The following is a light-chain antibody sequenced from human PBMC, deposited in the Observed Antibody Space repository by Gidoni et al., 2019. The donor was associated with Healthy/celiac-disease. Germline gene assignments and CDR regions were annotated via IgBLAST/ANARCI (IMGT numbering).Light chain of an antibody. CDR2: NAS. Sequence: DIQMTQSPSTLSASVGDRVTITCRASQSISSWWAWYQQKPGQAPKLLIYNASSLESGVPSRFSGSGSGTEFTLTISSLQPDDFATYYCQQYNSYSTFGQGTKLEIK. CDR3: QQYNSYST. V-gene: IGKV1-5*03. CDR1: QSISSW. J-gene: IGKJ2*01.